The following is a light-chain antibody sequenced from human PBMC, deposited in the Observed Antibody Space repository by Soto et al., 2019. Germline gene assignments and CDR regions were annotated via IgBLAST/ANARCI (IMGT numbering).Light chain of an antibody. CDR2: EVN. Sequence: QSVLTQPPSVSVSPGQSVTISCTGTSSYVGSYNRVSWYQQPPGTAPILMIYEVNNRPSGVPDRFSGSKSGNTASLTITGLQAEDEADYYCSSYTSSNTYVFGTGTKVTVL. V-gene: IGLV2-18*02. CDR3: SSYTSSNTYV. CDR1: SSYVGSYNR. J-gene: IGLJ1*01.